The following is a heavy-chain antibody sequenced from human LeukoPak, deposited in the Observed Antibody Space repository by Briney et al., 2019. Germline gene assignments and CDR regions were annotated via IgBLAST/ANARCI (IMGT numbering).Heavy chain of an antibody. CDR2: INWNGGSV. CDR3: ARGSGYYYDSSGYYEDY. D-gene: IGHD3-22*01. J-gene: IGHJ4*02. V-gene: IGHV3-20*04. CDR1: GLTFDDYG. Sequence: GGSLRLSCAASGLTFDDYGMSWVRQAPGKGLEWVSGINWNGGSVGYADSVKGRFTISRDNAKNSLYLQMNSLRAEDTALYYCARGSGYYYDSSGYYEDYWGQGTLVTVSS.